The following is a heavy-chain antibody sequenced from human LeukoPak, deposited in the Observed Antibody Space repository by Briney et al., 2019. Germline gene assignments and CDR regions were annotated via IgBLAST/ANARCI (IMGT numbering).Heavy chain of an antibody. D-gene: IGHD3-22*01. Sequence: ALVKVSCKASGYTFTSYGISWVRQAPGQGLEWMGWISAYNGNTNYAQKLQGRVTMTTDTSTSTAYMELRSLRSDDTAVYYCARDLYYYDSSGYYFFDYWGQGTLVTVSS. CDR2: ISAYNGNT. V-gene: IGHV1-18*01. J-gene: IGHJ4*02. CDR1: GYTFTSYG. CDR3: ARDLYYYDSSGYYFFDY.